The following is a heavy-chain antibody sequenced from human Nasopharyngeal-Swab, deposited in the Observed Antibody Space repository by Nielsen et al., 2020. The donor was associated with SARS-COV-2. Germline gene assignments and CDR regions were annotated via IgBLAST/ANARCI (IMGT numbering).Heavy chain of an antibody. Sequence: GESLKISCAASGVTFNNYNFNWVRQAPGKGLEWVSSISSSSSYIYYADSVKGRFTISRDNAKNSLYLQMNSLRAEDTAVYYCARVDGYSYGYYYYYYGMDVWGQGTTVTVSS. V-gene: IGHV3-21*01. CDR2: ISSSSSYI. J-gene: IGHJ6*02. D-gene: IGHD5-18*01. CDR3: ARVDGYSYGYYYYYYGMDV. CDR1: GVTFNNYN.